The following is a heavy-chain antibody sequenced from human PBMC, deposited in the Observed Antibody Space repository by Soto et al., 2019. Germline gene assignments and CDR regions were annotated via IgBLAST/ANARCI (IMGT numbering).Heavy chain of an antibody. Sequence: PGGSLRLSCAASGFTFSSYSMNWVRQAPGKGLEWVSYISSSSSTIYYADSVKGRFTISRDNAKNSLYLQMNSLRDEDTAVYYCARDATVTPTYYYYYHGMDVWGQGTTVTVSS. V-gene: IGHV3-48*02. D-gene: IGHD4-17*01. CDR3: ARDATVTPTYYYYYHGMDV. CDR1: GFTFSSYS. CDR2: ISSSSSTI. J-gene: IGHJ6*02.